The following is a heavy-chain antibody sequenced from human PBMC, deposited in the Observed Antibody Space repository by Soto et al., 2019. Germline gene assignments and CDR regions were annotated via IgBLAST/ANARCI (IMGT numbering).Heavy chain of an antibody. V-gene: IGHV3-23*01. D-gene: IGHD4-17*01. Sequence: SLRLSCAASGFTFSSYAMSWVRQAPGKGLEWVSAISGSGGSTYYADSVKGRFTISRDNSKNTLYLQMNSLRAEDTAVYYCAKEESVTTTRYYYYYMDVWGKGTTVTVSS. CDR3: AKEESVTTTRYYYYYMDV. CDR1: GFTFSSYA. J-gene: IGHJ6*03. CDR2: ISGSGGST.